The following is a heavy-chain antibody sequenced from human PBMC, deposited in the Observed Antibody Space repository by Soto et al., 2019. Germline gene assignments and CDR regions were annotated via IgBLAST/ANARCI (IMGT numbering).Heavy chain of an antibody. J-gene: IGHJ4*02. Sequence: GASVKVSCKVSGYTLTELSMHWVRQAPGKGLEWMGIINPSGGSTSYAQKFQGRVTMTRDTSTSTVYMELSSLRSEDTAVYYYARDGIGEQQPDHYYFDYWGQGTLVTVSS. V-gene: IGHV1-46*03. D-gene: IGHD6-13*01. CDR2: INPSGGST. CDR3: ARDGIGEQQPDHYYFDY. CDR1: GYTLTELS.